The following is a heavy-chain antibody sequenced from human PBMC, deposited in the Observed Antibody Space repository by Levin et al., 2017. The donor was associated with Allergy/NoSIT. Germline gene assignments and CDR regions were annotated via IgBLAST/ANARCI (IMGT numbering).Heavy chain of an antibody. D-gene: IGHD2-15*01. CDR2: IDCSDSYT. CDR1: GYSFTSYW. CDR3: ARYCSGGSCRTEDFDY. Sequence: KGGESLKISCKGSGYSFTSYWINWVRQMPGKGLEWMGRIDCSDSYTNYSPSFQGRVTISADKSITTAYLQWSSLKASDTAMYYCARYCSGGSCRTEDFDYWGQGTLVTVSS. J-gene: IGHJ4*02. V-gene: IGHV5-10-1*01.